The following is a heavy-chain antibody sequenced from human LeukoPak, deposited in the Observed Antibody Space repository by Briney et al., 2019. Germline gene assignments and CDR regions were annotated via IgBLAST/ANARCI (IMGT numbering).Heavy chain of an antibody. J-gene: IGHJ3*02. V-gene: IGHV4-59*08. CDR2: IFYTGTT. D-gene: IGHD5-12*01. CDR1: GGSISDYY. CDR3: ARRRFSGYTINDAFDI. Sequence: SETLSLTCTVSGGSISDYYWSWIRHPPGKGRELIGFIFYTGTTNYNPSLKSRVTISVDTSKNQFSLNLSSVTAADTAVYYCARRRFSGYTINDAFDIWGRGTMVTVSS.